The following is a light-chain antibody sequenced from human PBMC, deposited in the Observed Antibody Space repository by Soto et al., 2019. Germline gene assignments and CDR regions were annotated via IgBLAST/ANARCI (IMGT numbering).Light chain of an antibody. CDR3: QQYNSYSPDT. Sequence: DIQMTQSPSTLSASVGDRVTITCRASQSISSWLAWYQQKPGKAPKLLIYDASSLESGVPSRFRGSGSGTEFPLTISSLQPDDFATYYCQQYNSYSPDTFGQGTKLEIK. V-gene: IGKV1-5*01. CDR2: DAS. J-gene: IGKJ2*01. CDR1: QSISSW.